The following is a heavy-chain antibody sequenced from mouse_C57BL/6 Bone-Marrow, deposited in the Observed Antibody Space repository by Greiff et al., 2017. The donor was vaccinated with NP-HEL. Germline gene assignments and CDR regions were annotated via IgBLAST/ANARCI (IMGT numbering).Heavy chain of an antibody. V-gene: IGHV1-82*01. Sequence: VQLQQSGPELVKPGASVKISCKASGYAFSSSWMNWVKQRPGKGLEWIGRIYPGDGDTNYNGKFKGKATLTADKSSSTAYMQLSSLTSEDSAVYFCARSYHYYGSSCFDYWGQGTTLTVSS. CDR1: GYAFSSSW. D-gene: IGHD1-1*01. CDR3: ARSYHYYGSSCFDY. CDR2: IYPGDGDT. J-gene: IGHJ2*01.